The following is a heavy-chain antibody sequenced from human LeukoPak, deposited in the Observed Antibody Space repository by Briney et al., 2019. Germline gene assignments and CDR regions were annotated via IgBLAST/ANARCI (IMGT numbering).Heavy chain of an antibody. V-gene: IGHV3-30-3*01. CDR2: ISYDGSNK. CDR1: GFTFSSYA. D-gene: IGHD2-21*02. Sequence: PGGSLRLSCAASGFTFSSYAMHWVRQAPGKGLEWVAVISYDGSNKYYADSVKGRFTISRDNSKNTLYLQMNSLRAEDTAVYYCESGDLDYWGQGTLVTASS. J-gene: IGHJ4*02. CDR3: ESGDLDY.